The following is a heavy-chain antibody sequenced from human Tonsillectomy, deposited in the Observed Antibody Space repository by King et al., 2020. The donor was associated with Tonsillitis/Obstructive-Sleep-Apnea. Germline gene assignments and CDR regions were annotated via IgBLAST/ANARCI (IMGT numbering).Heavy chain of an antibody. D-gene: IGHD6-19*01. CDR3: APSRGSNGWFDY. V-gene: IGHV2-5*02. CDR2: IYWDDVR. Sequence: ITLKESGPTLVKPAQTLTLTCTFSVFSLSTSGVGVGWIRQPPGKALECLALIYWDDVRHSNPSLKSRVSITKDTSKNQVVLTMTNMHPVYAGPYYCAPSRGSNGWFDYWGQGALVTVSS. CDR1: VFSLSTSGVG. J-gene: IGHJ5*01.